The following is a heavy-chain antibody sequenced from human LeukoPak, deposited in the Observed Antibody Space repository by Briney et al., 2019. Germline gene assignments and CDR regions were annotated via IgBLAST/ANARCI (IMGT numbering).Heavy chain of an antibody. Sequence: SQTLSFTCTVSGGSISSGGYYWSWIRQHPGKGLEWIGYIYYSGSTYYNPSLKSRVTISVDTSKNQFSLKLSSVTAADTAVYYCARVNRGARIFGVVPTYNWFDPWGQGTLVTVSS. CDR2: IYYSGST. V-gene: IGHV4-31*03. CDR3: ARVNRGARIFGVVPTYNWFDP. J-gene: IGHJ5*02. D-gene: IGHD3-3*02. CDR1: GGSISSGGYY.